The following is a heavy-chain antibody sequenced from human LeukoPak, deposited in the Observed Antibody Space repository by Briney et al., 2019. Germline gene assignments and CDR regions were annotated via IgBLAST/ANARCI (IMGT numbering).Heavy chain of an antibody. J-gene: IGHJ5*02. V-gene: IGHV4-59*01. D-gene: IGHD6-19*01. CDR1: GGSISSYY. Sequence: PSETLSLTCTVSGGSISSYYWSWIRQPPGKGLEWIGYIYYSGSTNYNPSLKSRVTISVDTSKNQFSLKLSSVTAADTAVYYCARGVGIAVAGAWFDPWGQGTLVTVSS. CDR3: ARGVGIAVAGAWFDP. CDR2: IYYSGST.